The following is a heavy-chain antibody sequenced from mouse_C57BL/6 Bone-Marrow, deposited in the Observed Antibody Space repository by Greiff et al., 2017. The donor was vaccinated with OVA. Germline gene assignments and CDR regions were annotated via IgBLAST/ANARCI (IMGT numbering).Heavy chain of an antibody. J-gene: IGHJ2*01. CDR3: ARGVYYSNYGY. V-gene: IGHV1-59*01. Sequence: QVQLKESGAELVRPGTSVKLSCKASGYTFTSYWMHWVKQRPGQGLEWIGVIDPSDSYTNYNQKFKGKATLTVDTSSSTAYMQLSSLTSEDSAVYYCARGVYYSNYGYWGQGTTLTVSS. D-gene: IGHD2-5*01. CDR2: IDPSDSYT. CDR1: GYTFTSYW.